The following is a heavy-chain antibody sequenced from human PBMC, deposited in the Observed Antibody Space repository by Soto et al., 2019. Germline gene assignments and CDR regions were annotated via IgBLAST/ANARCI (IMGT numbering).Heavy chain of an antibody. D-gene: IGHD5-18*01. CDR1: GASISSGGYY. J-gene: IGHJ4*02. Sequence: QVQLLESGPGLVKPSQTLSLICNVSGASISSGGYYWSWIRQRPGGGLEWLGLIYYSGISHYNPYLKSRATISVDTSKNQFSLKLISVTAADTAVYYCARTEWIQLWFDYWGQGALVTVS. CDR2: IYYSGIS. CDR3: ARTEWIQLWFDY. V-gene: IGHV4-31*03.